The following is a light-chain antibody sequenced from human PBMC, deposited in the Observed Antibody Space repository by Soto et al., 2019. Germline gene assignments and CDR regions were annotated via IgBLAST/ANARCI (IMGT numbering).Light chain of an antibody. CDR1: SSDVGAYDY. V-gene: IGLV2-11*01. CDR3: CTDAGSYKV. Sequence: QSFLTQPRSVSGSPGQSVTIACAGTSSDVGAYDYVSWYQQHPGKAPKLLIYHVSKRPSGVPDRFSGSKSGNTASLTISGLQAEDEADYYCCTDAGSYKVFGIGTKVTVL. J-gene: IGLJ1*01. CDR2: HVS.